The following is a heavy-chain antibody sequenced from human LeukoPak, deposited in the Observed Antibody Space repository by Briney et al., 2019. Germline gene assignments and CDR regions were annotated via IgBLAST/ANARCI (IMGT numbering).Heavy chain of an antibody. V-gene: IGHV3-7*03. Sequence: AGGSLRLSCTASGFTFGDYAMSWVRQAPGKGLEWVANIKQDGSEKYYVDSVKGRFTISRDNGENLLHLQMNSLRVEDTAVYYCGRGMDVWGQGITVTVSS. CDR2: IKQDGSEK. J-gene: IGHJ6*02. CDR1: GFTFGDYA. CDR3: GRGMDV.